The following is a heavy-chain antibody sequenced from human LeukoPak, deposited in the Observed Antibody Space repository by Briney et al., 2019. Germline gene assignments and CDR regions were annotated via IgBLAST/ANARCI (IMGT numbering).Heavy chain of an antibody. CDR1: GMSLNGYY. J-gene: IGHJ4*02. CDR3: ARGVDSAKIGH. V-gene: IGHV4-34*01. Sequence: PSETLSLTCAVYGMSLNGYYWSWIRQSPRRGREWIGDIHPLGSTAYNPSLNGRVAISVDTSSHQCSLNLTFAVAVDTTVYYCARGVDSAKIGHWGQGTLVTVSS. D-gene: IGHD2-21*01. CDR2: IHPLGST.